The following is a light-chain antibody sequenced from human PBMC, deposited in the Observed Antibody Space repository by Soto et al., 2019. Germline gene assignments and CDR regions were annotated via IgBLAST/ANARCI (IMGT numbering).Light chain of an antibody. CDR3: QQYGSSGT. CDR1: QSITSTY. CDR2: GAS. J-gene: IGKJ1*01. Sequence: EIVMTQSPATPSVSPGERATLSCRASQSITSTYLAWYQQKPGQAPRLLIYGASNRATGIPDRFSGSGSGTDFTLTISRLEPEDFAVYYCQQYGSSGTFGQGTKVDI. V-gene: IGKV3-20*01.